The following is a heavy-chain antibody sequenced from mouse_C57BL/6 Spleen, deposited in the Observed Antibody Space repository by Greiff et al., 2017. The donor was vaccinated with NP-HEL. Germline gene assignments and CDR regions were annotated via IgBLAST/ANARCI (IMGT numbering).Heavy chain of an antibody. D-gene: IGHD2-5*01. V-gene: IGHV5-17*01. Sequence: EVKVVESGGGLVKPGGSLKLSCAASGFTFSDYGMHWVRQAPEKGLEWVAYISSGSSTIYYADTVKGRFTISRDNAKNTLFLQMTSLRSEDTAMYYCARGNSKVPFAYWGQGTLVTVSA. J-gene: IGHJ3*01. CDR1: GFTFSDYG. CDR2: ISSGSSTI. CDR3: ARGNSKVPFAY.